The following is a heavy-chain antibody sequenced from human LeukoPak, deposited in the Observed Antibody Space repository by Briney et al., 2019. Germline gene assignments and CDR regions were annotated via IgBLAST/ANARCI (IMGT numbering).Heavy chain of an antibody. Sequence: GASVNVSCKASGYTFTSYGISWVRQAPGQGLEWMGGIIPIFGTANYAQKFQGRVTITADESTSTAYMELSSLRSEDTAVYYCARFQDTARFDPWGQGTLVTVSS. CDR2: IIPIFGTA. V-gene: IGHV1-69*13. J-gene: IGHJ5*02. D-gene: IGHD5-18*01. CDR1: GYTFTSYG. CDR3: ARFQDTARFDP.